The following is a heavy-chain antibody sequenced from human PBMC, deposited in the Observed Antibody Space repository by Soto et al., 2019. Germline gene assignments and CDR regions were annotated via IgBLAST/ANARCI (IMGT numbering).Heavy chain of an antibody. J-gene: IGHJ4*02. CDR3: ARGAADTAMVDS. D-gene: IGHD5-18*01. V-gene: IGHV4-59*01. Sequence: SETLSLTCTVSGGSIRSYYWTWIRQPPGKGLERLGYIFYSGSTFYNPSLKSRVTISIHTSKSQFSLQLTSVTAADTAVYYCARGAADTAMVDSWGQGTLLTVSS. CDR1: GGSIRSYY. CDR2: IFYSGST.